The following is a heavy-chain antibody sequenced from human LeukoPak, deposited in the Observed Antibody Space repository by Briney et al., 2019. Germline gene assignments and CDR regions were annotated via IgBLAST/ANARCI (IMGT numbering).Heavy chain of an antibody. D-gene: IGHD3-3*01. Sequence: PSETLSLTCTVSGGSISSYYWSWIRQPPGKGLEWIGYIYYSGSTNYNPSLKSRVTISVDTSKNQFSLKLSSVTAADTAVYYCARSQTYDFWSGKAHYFDYGGQGPRVPVSS. CDR1: GGSISSYY. CDR2: IYYSGST. V-gene: IGHV4-59*08. J-gene: IGHJ4*02. CDR3: ARSQTYDFWSGKAHYFDY.